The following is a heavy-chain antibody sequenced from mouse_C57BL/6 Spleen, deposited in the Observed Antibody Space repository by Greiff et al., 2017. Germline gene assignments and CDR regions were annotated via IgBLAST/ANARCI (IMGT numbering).Heavy chain of an antibody. D-gene: IGHD1-1*01. CDR3: ARDRFLGYYYGSSPYYFDY. V-gene: IGHV1-54*01. J-gene: IGHJ2*01. Sequence: QVQLQQSGAELVRPGTSVKVSCKASGYAFTNYLIAWVKQRPGQGLEWIGVINPGSGGTNYNEKFKGKATLTADKSSSAAYMQLSSLTSEDSAVYYCARDRFLGYYYGSSPYYFDYWGQGTTLTVSS. CDR2: INPGSGGT. CDR1: GYAFTNYL.